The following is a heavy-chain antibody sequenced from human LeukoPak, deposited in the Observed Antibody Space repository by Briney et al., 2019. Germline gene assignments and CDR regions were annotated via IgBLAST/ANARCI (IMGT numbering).Heavy chain of an antibody. CDR3: AGGYCSGGSCYSASY. J-gene: IGHJ4*02. CDR2: IYYSGST. V-gene: IGHV4-59*01. D-gene: IGHD2-15*01. CDR1: GVSISSYY. Sequence: PSETLSLTCTVSGVSISSYYWIWIRQPPGKGLEWIGYIYYSGSTHYNPSLKGRVTISVDTSKNQFSLKLSSVTAADTAVYYCAGGYCSGGSCYSASYWGQGTLVTVSS.